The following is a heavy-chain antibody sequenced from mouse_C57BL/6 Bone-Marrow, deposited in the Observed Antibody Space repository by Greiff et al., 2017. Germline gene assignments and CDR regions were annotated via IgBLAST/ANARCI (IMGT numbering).Heavy chain of an antibody. D-gene: IGHD2-1*01. CDR1: GYAFSSSW. CDR2: IYPGDGDT. CDR3: AREPIYYGNCEAMDY. J-gene: IGHJ4*01. Sequence: VQLQQSGPELVKPGASVKISCKASGYAFSSSWMNWVKQRPGKGLEWIGRIYPGDGDTNYNGKFKGKATLTADKSSSTAYMQLSSLTSEDSAVYFCAREPIYYGNCEAMDYWGQGTSVTVSS. V-gene: IGHV1-82*01.